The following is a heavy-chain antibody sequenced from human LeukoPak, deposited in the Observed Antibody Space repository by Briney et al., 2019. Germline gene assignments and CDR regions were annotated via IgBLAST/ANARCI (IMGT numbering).Heavy chain of an antibody. Sequence: ASVKVSCKVSGYTLTELSMHWVRQAPGKGLEWMGGFDPEDGETIYAQTFQGRVTMTEDTSTDTAYMELSSLRSEDTAVYYCATSIVWPAAEYFQHWGQGTLVTVSS. D-gene: IGHD2-15*01. J-gene: IGHJ1*01. CDR2: FDPEDGET. V-gene: IGHV1-24*01. CDR1: GYTLTELS. CDR3: ATSIVWPAAEYFQH.